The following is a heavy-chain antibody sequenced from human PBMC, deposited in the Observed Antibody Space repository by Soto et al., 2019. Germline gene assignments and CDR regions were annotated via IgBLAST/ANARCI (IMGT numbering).Heavy chain of an antibody. V-gene: IGHV4-4*02. CDR3: ARHGSDSGWFFFDP. CDR2: VYNDGSA. J-gene: IGHJ5*02. Sequence: ASETLSLTCDVSGVSISSGNWWSWVRQPPGKGLEWIAEVYNDGSANYHPSLESRATISVDRSKNQFSLRLSSVTAADTGKYYCARHGSDSGWFFFDPWGQGALVTVSS. D-gene: IGHD6-19*01. CDR1: GVSISSGNW.